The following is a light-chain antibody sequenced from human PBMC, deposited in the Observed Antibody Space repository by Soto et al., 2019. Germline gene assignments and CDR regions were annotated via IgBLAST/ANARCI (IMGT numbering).Light chain of an antibody. Sequence: EIVLTQSPATLSVSPGDRVTLSCRASQSVDINLAWYQQRPGQAPRLLVYGASTKATDMPGRFSGRGSGTEFTLTINNLQSEDFAVYYCQQYGSSGTFGHGTKVDIK. J-gene: IGKJ1*01. V-gene: IGKV3-15*01. CDR3: QQYGSSGT. CDR2: GAS. CDR1: QSVDIN.